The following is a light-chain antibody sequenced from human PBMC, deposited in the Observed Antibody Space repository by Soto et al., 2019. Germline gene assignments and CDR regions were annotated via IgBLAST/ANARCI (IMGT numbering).Light chain of an antibody. CDR3: QKYGSSPLT. CDR2: GAS. J-gene: IGKJ4*01. Sequence: FTQCRGQLSMSLSKGGTISVKGSQSVSSSYLAWYQQKPGQAPRLLIYGASSRATGIPDRFSGSGSGTTFTPTISSLEPEDLAVYFCQKYGSSPLTFGGGTKVDFK. V-gene: IGKV3-20*01. CDR1: QSVSSSY.